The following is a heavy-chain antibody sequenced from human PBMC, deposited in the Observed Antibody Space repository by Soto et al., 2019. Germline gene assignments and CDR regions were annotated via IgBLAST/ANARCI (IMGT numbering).Heavy chain of an antibody. D-gene: IGHD2-21*02. Sequence: QVQLVESGGGVVQPGRSLRLSCAASGFTFSSYGMHWVRQAPGKGLEWVAAIWYHGNNEYYADSVKGRFTISRDNSKNTLYLQMNSLRAEDTAVYYCARDYLAYCAGDCSYFDSWGQGTLVTVSS. CDR2: IWYHGNNE. CDR1: GFTFSSYG. V-gene: IGHV3-33*01. CDR3: ARDYLAYCAGDCSYFDS. J-gene: IGHJ4*02.